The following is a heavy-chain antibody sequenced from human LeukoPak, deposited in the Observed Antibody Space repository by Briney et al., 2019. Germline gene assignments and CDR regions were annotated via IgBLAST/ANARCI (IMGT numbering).Heavy chain of an antibody. CDR3: ARTYDVLTGFISSYFFDY. D-gene: IGHD3-9*01. CDR1: AYTFTSYT. V-gene: IGHV1-3*01. J-gene: IGHJ4*02. Sequence: ASVKVSCKASAYTFTSYTMHWVRQAPGQRLEWMGWISVGNGKTKYSQKFQGRVSITRDTSASTAYMKLSSLRSEDTAVYYCARTYDVLTGFISSYFFDYWGQGTLVTVSS. CDR2: ISVGNGKT.